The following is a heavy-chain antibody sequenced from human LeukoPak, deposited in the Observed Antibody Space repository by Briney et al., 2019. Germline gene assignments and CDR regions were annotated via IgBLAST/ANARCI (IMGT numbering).Heavy chain of an antibody. V-gene: IGHV4-59*01. J-gene: IGHJ6*03. D-gene: IGHD4-17*01. Sequence: PSETLSLTCTVSGGSISSYYWSWIRQPPGKGLEWIGYIYYSGSTNYNPSLKSRVTISVDTSKNQFSLKLSSVTAADTAVYYCARVVTTPNYYYYYYMDVWGKGTTVTISS. CDR3: ARVVTTPNYYYYYYMDV. CDR2: IYYSGST. CDR1: GGSISSYY.